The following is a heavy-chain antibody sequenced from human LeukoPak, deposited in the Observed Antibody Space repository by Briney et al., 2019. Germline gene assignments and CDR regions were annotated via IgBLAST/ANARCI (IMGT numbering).Heavy chain of an antibody. CDR3: ARGAAATY. CDR2: IYYTGST. Sequence: SETLSLTCSVSGASLSTSPYYWGWIRQPPGKGLEWIGNIYYTGSTYYNVSLNSRVTISIDTSKNLFPLRLNSMTAADTAVYYCARGAAATYWGQGTLVTVSS. V-gene: IGHV4-39*06. CDR1: GASLSTSPYY. D-gene: IGHD6-13*01. J-gene: IGHJ4*02.